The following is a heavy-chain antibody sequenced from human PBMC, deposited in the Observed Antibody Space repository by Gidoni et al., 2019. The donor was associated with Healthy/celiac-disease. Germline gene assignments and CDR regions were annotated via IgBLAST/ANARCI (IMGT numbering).Heavy chain of an antibody. CDR2: IIPIFGTA. D-gene: IGHD3-10*01. V-gene: IGHV1-69*06. CDR1: DGTLSCYA. Sequence: VQLVQSGAAVKTPGSSVQLSCKASDGTLSCYAISWVRQVPGQGLEWMGGIIPIFGTANYAQKFEGRVTSTADKSTSTAYMELSSLRSEDTAVYYCARATTMVRGVIGGDWYFDLWGRGTLVTVSS. CDR3: ARATTMVRGVIGGDWYFDL. J-gene: IGHJ2*01.